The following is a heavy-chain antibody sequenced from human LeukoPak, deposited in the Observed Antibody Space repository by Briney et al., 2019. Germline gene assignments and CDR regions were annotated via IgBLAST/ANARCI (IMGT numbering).Heavy chain of an antibody. Sequence: SETLSLTCTVSGGSISSYYWSWIRQPAGKGLEWIGRIYTSGSTNYNSSLKSRVTISVDTSKNQFSLKLSSVTAADTAVYYCARVPGSFAPYGMDVWGQGTTDTVSS. CDR3: ARVPGSFAPYGMDV. CDR2: IYTSGST. V-gene: IGHV4-4*07. J-gene: IGHJ6*02. CDR1: GGSISSYY. D-gene: IGHD3-10*01.